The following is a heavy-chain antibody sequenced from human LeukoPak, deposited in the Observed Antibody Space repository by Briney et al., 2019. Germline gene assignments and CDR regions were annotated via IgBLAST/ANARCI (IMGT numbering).Heavy chain of an antibody. V-gene: IGHV3-21*01. Sequence: NPGGSLRLSCAASGFTFSSYSMNWVRQVPGKGLEWVSSISSSSSYIFYADSVKGRFTISRDNAKNSLYLQMNSLRAEDTAIYYCAREYQAGRYCSSTNCPSDYWGQGTLVTVSS. CDR1: GFTFSSYS. CDR3: AREYQAGRYCSSTNCPSDY. D-gene: IGHD2-2*01. CDR2: ISSSSSYI. J-gene: IGHJ4*02.